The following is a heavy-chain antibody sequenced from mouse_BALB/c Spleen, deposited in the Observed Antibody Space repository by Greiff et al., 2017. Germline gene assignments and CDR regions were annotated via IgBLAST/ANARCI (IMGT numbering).Heavy chain of an antibody. Sequence: QVHVKQPGAELVRPGASVKLSCKASGYTFTSYWMNWVKQRPEQGLEWIGRIDPYDSETHYNQKFKDKAILTVDKSSSTAYMQLSSLTSEDSAVYYCARRDDYDWFAYWGQGTLVTVSA. CDR3: ARRDDYDWFAY. V-gene: IGHV1-52*01. CDR2: IDPYDSET. J-gene: IGHJ3*01. CDR1: GYTFTSYW. D-gene: IGHD2-4*01.